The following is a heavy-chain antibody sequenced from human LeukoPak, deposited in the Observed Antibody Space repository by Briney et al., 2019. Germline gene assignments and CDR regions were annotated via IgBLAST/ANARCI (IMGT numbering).Heavy chain of an antibody. D-gene: IGHD3-10*01. CDR3: AKHYMGSYDNRGLDY. CDR2: IYYSGST. Sequence: PSETLSLTCAVYGGSFSGYYWSWIRQPPGKGLEWIGSIYYSGSTYYNPSLKSRVTISVDTSKNQFSLKLSSVTAADTAIYYCAKHYMGSYDNRGLDYWGQGIVVTVSS. J-gene: IGHJ4*02. V-gene: IGHV4-34*01. CDR1: GGSFSGYY.